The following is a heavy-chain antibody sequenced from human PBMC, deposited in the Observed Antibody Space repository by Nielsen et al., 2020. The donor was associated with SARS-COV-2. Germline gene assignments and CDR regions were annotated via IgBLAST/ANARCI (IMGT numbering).Heavy chain of an antibody. J-gene: IGHJ5*02. V-gene: IGHV3-66*01. CDR2: IYSGGST. D-gene: IGHD6-13*01. Sequence: GGSLRLSCAASGFTVSSNYMSWVRQAPGKGLEWVSVIYSGGSTYYADSVKGRFTISRDNSKNTLYLQMNSLRAEDTAVYYCARGVAAAGTWFVTTGWFDPWGQGTLVTVSS. CDR1: GFTVSSNY. CDR3: ARGVAAAGTWFVTTGWFDP.